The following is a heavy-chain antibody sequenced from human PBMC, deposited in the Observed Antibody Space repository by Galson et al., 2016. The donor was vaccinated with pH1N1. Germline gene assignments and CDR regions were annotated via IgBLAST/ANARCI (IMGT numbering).Heavy chain of an antibody. CDR2: ISGYNGNT. CDR1: GYMFSTYG. CDR3: AKNMRGWFGESLFDY. Sequence: SVKVSCKASGYMFSTYGINWVRKAPGQGPEWMGRISGYNGNTIYAQKFQARISMTIDKSTSTVYMDLRSLRFDDTALYYCAKNMRGWFGESLFDYWGQGTLVTVSS. D-gene: IGHD3-10*01. J-gene: IGHJ4*02. V-gene: IGHV1-18*01.